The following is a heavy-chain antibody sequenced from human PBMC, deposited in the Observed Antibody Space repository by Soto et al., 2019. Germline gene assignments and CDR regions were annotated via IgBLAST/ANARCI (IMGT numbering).Heavy chain of an antibody. V-gene: IGHV3-30-3*01. D-gene: IGHD6-19*01. J-gene: IGHJ4*02. CDR1: GFTFSSHS. CDR3: ARGASITVAGTSFDY. CDR2: ISFDGSYK. Sequence: QVQLVESGGGVAQPGRSLRLSCAASGFTFSSHSMHWVRQAPGKGLEWVAVISFDGSYKYYADSVKGRFTISRDNSXXTLYLKMNSLRAEDTAVYYCARGASITVAGTSFDYWGQGTLVTVSS.